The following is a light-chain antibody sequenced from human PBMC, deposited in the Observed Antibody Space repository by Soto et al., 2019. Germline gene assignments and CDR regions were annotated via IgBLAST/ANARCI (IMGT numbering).Light chain of an antibody. CDR1: KGISNG. CDR2: AAS. Sequence: DIQVTQSPSSLSASVGDRVTITCRASKGISNGLSWYQQKPGQDPTLLIYAASSLQSGVPSRFSGSGSGTDFTLTISSLQPEDVATYYCLQDYTTHLTFGGGTKVEIK. CDR3: LQDYTTHLT. J-gene: IGKJ4*01. V-gene: IGKV1-27*01.